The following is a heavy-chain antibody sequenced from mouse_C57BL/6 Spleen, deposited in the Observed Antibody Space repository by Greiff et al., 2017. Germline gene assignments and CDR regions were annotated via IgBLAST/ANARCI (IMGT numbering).Heavy chain of an antibody. J-gene: IGHJ4*01. Sequence: EVKLQESGGGLVKPGGSLKLSCAASGFTFSDYGMHWVRQAPEKGLEWVAYISSGSSTIYYADTVKGRFTISRDNAKNTLFLQMTSLRSEDTAMYYCARRNDYGEKDYWGQGTSVTVSS. CDR2: ISSGSSTI. CDR3: ARRNDYGEKDY. V-gene: IGHV5-17*01. CDR1: GFTFSDYG. D-gene: IGHD2-4*01.